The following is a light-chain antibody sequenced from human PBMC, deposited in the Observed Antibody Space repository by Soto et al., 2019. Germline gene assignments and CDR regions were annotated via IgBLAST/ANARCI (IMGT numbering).Light chain of an antibody. CDR2: EVS. CDR1: SSDVGAYNY. J-gene: IGLJ1*01. CDR3: SSYTSSSTRLYV. Sequence: QSVLTQPASVSGSPGQSVAISCTGTSSDVGAYNYVSWYQQHPGKAPKLLLSEVSNRPSGVSDRFSGSKSGNTASLTISGLQAEDEADYYCSSYTSSSTRLYVFGTGTKVTVL. V-gene: IGLV2-14*01.